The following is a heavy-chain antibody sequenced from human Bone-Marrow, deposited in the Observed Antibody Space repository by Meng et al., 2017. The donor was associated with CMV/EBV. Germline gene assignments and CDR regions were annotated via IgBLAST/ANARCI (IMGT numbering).Heavy chain of an antibody. J-gene: IGHJ4*02. D-gene: IGHD2-2*01. V-gene: IGHV1-46*01. CDR1: GYTFTSYY. CDR2: INPSGGST. Sequence: ASVKVAFKASGYTFTSYYMHWVRQAPGQGLEWMGIINPSGGSTSYAQKFQGRINMTRDTSTSTVYMELSSLRSEDTAVYYCARDLGYCSSTSCPGDFDYWGQGTLVTVSS. CDR3: ARDLGYCSSTSCPGDFDY.